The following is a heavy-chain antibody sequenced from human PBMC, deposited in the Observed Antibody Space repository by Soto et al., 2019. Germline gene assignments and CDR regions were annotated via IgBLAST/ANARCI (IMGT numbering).Heavy chain of an antibody. Sequence: SETLSLTCAVYGGSFSGYYWSWIRQPPGKGLEWIGEINHSGSTNYNPSLKSRVTISVDTSKNQFSLKLSSVTAADTAVYYCARGAQLVTDYYYYYMDVWGKGTTVTVSS. CDR3: ARGAQLVTDYYYYYMDV. D-gene: IGHD1-1*01. CDR1: GGSFSGYY. V-gene: IGHV4-34*01. CDR2: INHSGST. J-gene: IGHJ6*03.